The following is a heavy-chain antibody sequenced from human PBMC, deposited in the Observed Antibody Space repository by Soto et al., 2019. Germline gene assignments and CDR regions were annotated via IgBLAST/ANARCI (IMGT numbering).Heavy chain of an antibody. CDR2: IYYSGST. V-gene: IGHV4-59*01. CDR3: AREATGSGSYYYVSWFDP. CDR1: GGSISSYY. Sequence: PSETLSLTCTVSGGSISSYYWSWIRQPPGKGLEWIGYIYYSGSTNNNPSLKSRVTISVDTSKNQFSLKLSSVTAADTAVYYCAREATGSGSYYYVSWFDPWGQGTLVTVSS. J-gene: IGHJ5*02. D-gene: IGHD3-10*01.